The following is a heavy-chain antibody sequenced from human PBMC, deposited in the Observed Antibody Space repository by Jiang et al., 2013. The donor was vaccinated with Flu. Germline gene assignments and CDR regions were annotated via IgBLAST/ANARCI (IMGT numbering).Heavy chain of an antibody. J-gene: IGHJ4*02. CDR3: ATLEVAGIHY. CDR2: ISYRGTT. V-gene: IGHV4-59*01. D-gene: IGHD6-19*01. CDR1: GASISSYY. Sequence: GSGLVKPSETLSLTCTVSGASISSYYWNWIRQPPGKGLEWIAFISYRGTTKYNPSLKSRVTISVDTSKNQFSLNLSSVTAADTAVYYCATLEVAGIHYWGQGTLVTVSS.